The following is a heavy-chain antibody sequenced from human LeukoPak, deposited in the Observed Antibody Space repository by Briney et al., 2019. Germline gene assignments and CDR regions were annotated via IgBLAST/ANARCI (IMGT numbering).Heavy chain of an antibody. V-gene: IGHV4-59*01. J-gene: IGHJ4*02. CDR3: ARVGQWLVRD. D-gene: IGHD6-19*01. Sequence: PSETLSLTCTVSGGSISSYYWSWIRQPPGKGLEWIGYIYYSGSTNYNPSLKSRVTISVDTSKNQLSLKLSSVTAADTAVYYCARVGQWLVRDWGQGTLVTVSS. CDR1: GGSISSYY. CDR2: IYYSGST.